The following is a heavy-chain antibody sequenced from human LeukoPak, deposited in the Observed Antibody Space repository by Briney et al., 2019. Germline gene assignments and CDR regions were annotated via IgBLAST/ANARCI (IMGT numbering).Heavy chain of an antibody. CDR1: GFTFSSYG. CDR2: ISSDGSNA. V-gene: IGHV3-30*18. Sequence: GGSLRLSCAASGFTFSSYGMHWVRQDPGKGLEWVAVISSDGSNAYYADSVKGRFTMSRDNSKNTLFVQMNSLRAEDTAVYYCAKDLSGRKGPFDYWGQGTLVTVSS. CDR3: AKDLSGRKGPFDY. J-gene: IGHJ4*02. D-gene: IGHD3-10*01.